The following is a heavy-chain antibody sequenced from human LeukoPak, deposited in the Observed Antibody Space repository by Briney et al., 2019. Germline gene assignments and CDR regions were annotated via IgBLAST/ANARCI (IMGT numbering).Heavy chain of an antibody. J-gene: IGHJ3*02. CDR3: ARNVYSSSWLRWAFDI. V-gene: IGHV1-69*13. Sequence: SVKVSCKASGGTFSSYAISWVRQAPGQGLEWMGGIIPIFGTANYAQKFQGRVTITADESTSTAYMELSSLRSEDTAVYYCARNVYSSSWLRWAFDIWGQGTMVTVSS. CDR2: IIPIFGTA. CDR1: GGTFSSYA. D-gene: IGHD6-13*01.